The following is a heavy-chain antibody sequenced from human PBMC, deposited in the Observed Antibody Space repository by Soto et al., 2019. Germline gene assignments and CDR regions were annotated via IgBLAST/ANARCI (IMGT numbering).Heavy chain of an antibody. Sequence: GDPLKISCXGSGYSFTTYWITWVRQMPGKGLEWMGRIDPRDSQSNYSPSFQGHVTVSADKSSSTAYLQWNSLKASDTAMYYCARTGYGNWLDPWGQGTLVTAPQ. D-gene: IGHD3-10*01. CDR3: ARTGYGNWLDP. CDR2: IDPRDSQS. J-gene: IGHJ5*02. V-gene: IGHV5-10-1*01. CDR1: GYSFTTYW.